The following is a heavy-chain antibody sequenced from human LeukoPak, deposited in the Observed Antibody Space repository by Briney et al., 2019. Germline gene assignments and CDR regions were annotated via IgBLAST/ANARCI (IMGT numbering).Heavy chain of an antibody. CDR1: GYTFTSYG. V-gene: IGHV1-18*01. CDR2: ISAYNGNT. D-gene: IGHD3-3*01. J-gene: IGHJ4*02. CDR3: ARSLNFHYDFWSGYPYYFDY. Sequence: ASVKVSCKASGYTFTSYGISWVRQAPGQGLEWMGWISAYNGNTNYAQKLQGRVTMTTDTSTSTAYMELRSLRSDDTAVYYCARSLNFHYDFWSGYPYYFDYWGQGTLVTVSS.